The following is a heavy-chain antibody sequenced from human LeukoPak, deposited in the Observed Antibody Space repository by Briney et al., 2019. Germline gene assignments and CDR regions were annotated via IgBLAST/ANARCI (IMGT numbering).Heavy chain of an antibody. CDR2: IYYTGST. J-gene: IGHJ4*02. D-gene: IGHD5-12*01. CDR3: ARGGCSGLNPFDY. CDR1: GGSISSYY. Sequence: SETLSLTCTVSGGSISSYYWSWIRQPPGKGLECIGYIYYTGSTSYNPSLKSRVTISVDTSKNQFSLKLSSVTAADAAVYYCARGGCSGLNPFDYWGQGTLVTVSS. V-gene: IGHV4-59*01.